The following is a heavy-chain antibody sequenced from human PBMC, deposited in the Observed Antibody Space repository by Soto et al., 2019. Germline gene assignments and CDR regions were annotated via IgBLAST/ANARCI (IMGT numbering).Heavy chain of an antibody. CDR3: ASRSASGYSGYDSLDY. V-gene: IGHV4-4*02. CDR2: IYHSGST. CDR1: SGSISSSNW. D-gene: IGHD5-12*01. J-gene: IGHJ4*02. Sequence: SETLSLTCAVSSGSISSSNWWSWVRQPPGKGLEWIGEIYHSGSTNYNPSLKSRVTISVDKSKNQFSLKLGSVTAADTAVYYCASRSASGYSGYDSLDYWGQGTLVTVSS.